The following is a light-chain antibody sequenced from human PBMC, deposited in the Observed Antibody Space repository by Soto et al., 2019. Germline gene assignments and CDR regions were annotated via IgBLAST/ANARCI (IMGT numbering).Light chain of an antibody. CDR2: GAS. CDR1: QSVSSN. V-gene: IGKV3-15*01. J-gene: IGKJ2*01. Sequence: EIVMTQSPATLSVSPGERATLSCRASQSVSSNLAWYQQKPDQAPRLLIYGASTRATAIPARFSGSGSGTEFTLTISNLQSEDFAVYYCQQYNNWPPYTFGQGTKLEIK. CDR3: QQYNNWPPYT.